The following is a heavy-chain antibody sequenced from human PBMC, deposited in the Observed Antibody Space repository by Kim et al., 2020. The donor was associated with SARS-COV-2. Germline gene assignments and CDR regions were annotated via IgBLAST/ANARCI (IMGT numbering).Heavy chain of an antibody. Sequence: SHAYNAESVKGRFTISRDDSKDTLYLQMNSLRAEYTAVYYCGKFLDGMDVGGQGTTVSVSS. CDR3: GKFLDGMDV. J-gene: IGHJ6*02. V-gene: IGHV3-30*02. CDR2: SHA.